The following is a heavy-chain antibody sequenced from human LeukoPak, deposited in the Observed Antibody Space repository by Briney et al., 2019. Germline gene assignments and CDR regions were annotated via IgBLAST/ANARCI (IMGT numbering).Heavy chain of an antibody. Sequence: GGSLRLSCAASGFTFSSYSMNWVRQAPGKGLEWISYISSSSSIIYYADSVKGRFTISRDNANNSLYLQMNSLRAEDTAVYFCARGQEVTAIPAAYWGQGTLVTVSS. CDR2: ISSSSSII. CDR3: ARGQEVTAIPAAY. J-gene: IGHJ4*02. V-gene: IGHV3-48*04. D-gene: IGHD2-21*02. CDR1: GFTFSSYS.